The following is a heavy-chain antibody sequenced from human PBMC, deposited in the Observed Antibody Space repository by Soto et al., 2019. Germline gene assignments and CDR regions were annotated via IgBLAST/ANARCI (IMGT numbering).Heavy chain of an antibody. V-gene: IGHV1-69*13. CDR2: IIPIFGTA. J-gene: IGHJ6*02. CDR3: ARGVGYGSGSYDYYYYGMDV. CDR1: GGTFSSYA. Sequence: SVKVSCKASGGTFSSYAISWVRQAPGQGLEWMGGIIPIFGTANYAQKFQGRVTITADESTSTACMELSSLRSEDTAVYYCARGVGYGSGSYDYYYYGMDVWGQGTTVTVSS. D-gene: IGHD3-10*01.